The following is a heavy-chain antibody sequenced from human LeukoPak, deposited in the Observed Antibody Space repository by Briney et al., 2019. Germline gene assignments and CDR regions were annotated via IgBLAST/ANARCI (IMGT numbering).Heavy chain of an antibody. J-gene: IGHJ5*02. CDR2: IYYTGST. Sequence: SETLSLTCTVSGGSISSHYWSWIRQPPGKGVEWIGYIYYTGSTNYNPSLKSRVSISVDTSKNQVSLKLSSVTAADTAVYYCATGLRYFDWLRFDPWGQGTLVTVSS. V-gene: IGHV4-59*11. CDR1: GGSISSHY. D-gene: IGHD3-9*01. CDR3: ATGLRYFDWLRFDP.